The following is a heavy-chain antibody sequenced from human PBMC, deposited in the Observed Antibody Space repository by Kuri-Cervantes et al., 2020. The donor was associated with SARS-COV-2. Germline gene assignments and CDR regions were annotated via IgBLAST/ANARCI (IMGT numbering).Heavy chain of an antibody. J-gene: IGHJ6*02. CDR2: IYYRGST. CDR1: GCPLSTYY. V-gene: IGHV4-59*01. Sequence: SDTLCLTCTVSGCPLSTYYWSWIRQPPGKGLEWIEYIYYRGSTTYNPSLKSPVTISVDTSKNQFSLGLDSVTAADTAVYYCARESNYSHYYGTEVWGQGTTVTVSS. CDR3: ARESNYSHYYGTEV.